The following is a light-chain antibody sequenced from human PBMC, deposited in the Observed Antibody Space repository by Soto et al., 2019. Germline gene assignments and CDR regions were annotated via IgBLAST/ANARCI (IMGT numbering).Light chain of an antibody. CDR3: QHCNNWPRT. CDR1: QSVSSN. V-gene: IGKV3-15*01. CDR2: GAS. J-gene: IGKJ1*01. Sequence: EIVMTQAPATLSVSPGERAPLSCRASQSVSSNLAWYQQKPCQAPRLLIYGASTRPTGIPARFSGGRSGTEFTISIRSLQSYGFAVYYCQHCNNWPRTFGQGTKVEIK.